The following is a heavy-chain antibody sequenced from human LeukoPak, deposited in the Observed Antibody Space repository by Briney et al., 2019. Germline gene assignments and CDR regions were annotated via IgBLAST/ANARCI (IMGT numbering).Heavy chain of an antibody. Sequence: ASVKVSCKASGYTFTSYYMHWVRQAPGQGLEWMGIITPSGGSTSYAQKFQGRVTMTRDTSTSTVYMQLSSLRAEDTAVYYCARDNGWFGELFGDFDIWGQGTMVTVSS. CDR2: ITPSGGST. CDR1: GYTFTSYY. D-gene: IGHD3-10*01. J-gene: IGHJ3*02. V-gene: IGHV1-46*01. CDR3: ARDNGWFGELFGDFDI.